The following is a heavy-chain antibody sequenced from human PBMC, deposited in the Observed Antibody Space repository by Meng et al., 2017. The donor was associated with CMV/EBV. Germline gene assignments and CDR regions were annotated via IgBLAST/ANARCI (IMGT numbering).Heavy chain of an antibody. D-gene: IGHD5-24*01. V-gene: IGHV1-24*01. Sequence: ASVKVSCKVSGYTLTELSRHWVRQAPGKGLEWMGGFDPEDGETIYAQKFQGRVTMTEDTSTDTAYMELSSLRSEDTAVYYCATAAGSRATGGAFDIWGQGTMVTVSS. CDR1: GYTLTELS. CDR3: ATAAGSRATGGAFDI. CDR2: FDPEDGET. J-gene: IGHJ3*02.